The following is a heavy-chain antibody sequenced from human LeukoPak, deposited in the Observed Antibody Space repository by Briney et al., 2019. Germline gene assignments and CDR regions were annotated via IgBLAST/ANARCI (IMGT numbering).Heavy chain of an antibody. CDR1: GDSISNYY. V-gene: IGHV4-59*01. CDR3: ARVDGTAYYAMDV. CDR2: IYYSGST. Sequence: PSETLFLTCTVSGDSISNYYWSWIRQPPGKGLEWIGFIYYSGSTNYSPSLKSRVTISVDTSKNQFSLRLNSVTAADTAVYYCARVDGTAYYAMDVWGQGTTVTVSS. J-gene: IGHJ6*02. D-gene: IGHD2-21*02.